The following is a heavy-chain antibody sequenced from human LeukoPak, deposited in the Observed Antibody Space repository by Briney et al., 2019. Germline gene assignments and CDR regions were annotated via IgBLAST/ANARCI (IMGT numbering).Heavy chain of an antibody. D-gene: IGHD3-10*01. CDR2: IYTSGST. CDR3: ARDMYYYGSGNYRFDY. V-gene: IGHV4-61*02. CDR1: GGSISSGSYY. J-gene: IGHJ4*02. Sequence: PSETLSLTCTVSGGSISSGSYYWSWIRQPAGKGLEWIGRIYTSGSTNYNPSLKSRVTISVDTSKNQFSLKLSSATAADTAVYYCARDMYYYGSGNYRFDYWGQGTLVTVSS.